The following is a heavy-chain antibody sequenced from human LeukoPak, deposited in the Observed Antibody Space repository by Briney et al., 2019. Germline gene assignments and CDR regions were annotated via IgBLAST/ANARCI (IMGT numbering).Heavy chain of an antibody. CDR2: IWYDGSNK. CDR1: GFTFSSYG. CDR3: ARAPWQQLVRPFFDY. V-gene: IGHV3-33*01. Sequence: GSLRLSCAASGFTFSSYGMHWVRQAPGKGLEWVAVIWYDGSNKYYADSVKGRFTISRDNSKNTLYLQMNSLRAEDTAVYYCARAPWQQLVRPFFDYWGQGTLVTVSS. D-gene: IGHD6-13*01. J-gene: IGHJ4*02.